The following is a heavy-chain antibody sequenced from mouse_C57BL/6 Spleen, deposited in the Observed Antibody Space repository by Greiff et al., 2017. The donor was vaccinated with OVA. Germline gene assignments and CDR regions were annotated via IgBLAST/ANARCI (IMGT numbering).Heavy chain of an antibody. D-gene: IGHD2-5*01. Sequence: EVQRVESGGGLVKPGGSLKLSCAASGFTFSSYTMSWVRQTPEKRLEWVATISGGGGNTYYPDSVKGRFTISRDNAKNTLYLQMSSLRSEDTALYYCASYSNYLYYFDYWGQGTTLTVSS. CDR2: ISGGGGNT. J-gene: IGHJ2*01. CDR3: ASYSNYLYYFDY. CDR1: GFTFSSYT. V-gene: IGHV5-9*01.